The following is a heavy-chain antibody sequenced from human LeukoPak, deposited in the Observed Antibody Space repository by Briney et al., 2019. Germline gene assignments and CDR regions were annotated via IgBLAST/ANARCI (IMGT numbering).Heavy chain of an antibody. J-gene: IGHJ4*02. CDR1: GFTFGDYA. V-gene: IGHV3-49*03. Sequence: GGSLRLSCTASGFTFGDYAMSWFRQAPGKGLEWMGFIRSKSYGGTTEYAASVKGRFTISRDDSKSIAYLQMNSLKTEDTAVYYCTRASDFLTGYGSLYYFDDWAQGTLVTVSS. CDR3: TRASDFLTGYGSLYYFDD. D-gene: IGHD3-9*01. CDR2: IRSKSYGGTT.